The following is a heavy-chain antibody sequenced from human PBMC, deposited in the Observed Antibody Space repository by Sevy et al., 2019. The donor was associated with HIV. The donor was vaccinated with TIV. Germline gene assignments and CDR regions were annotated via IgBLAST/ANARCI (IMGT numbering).Heavy chain of an antibody. D-gene: IGHD3-22*01. CDR2: IKQDGSEK. J-gene: IGHJ6*02. CDR3: ARDCDSSYYYYGMDV. Sequence: GGSLRLSCAASGFTFSSYWMSWVRQAPGKGLEWVANIKQDGSEKYYVDSVKGRFTISRDNAKNSLYLQMNSLRAEDMAVYYCARDCDSSYYYYGMDVWGQGTTVTVSS. V-gene: IGHV3-7*01. CDR1: GFTFSSYW.